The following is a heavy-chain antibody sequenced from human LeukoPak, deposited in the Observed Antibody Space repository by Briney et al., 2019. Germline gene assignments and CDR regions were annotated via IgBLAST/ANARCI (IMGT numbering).Heavy chain of an antibody. J-gene: IGHJ4*02. CDR3: AERGSTWSFDY. CDR1: GFTFSSYA. Sequence: GGSLRLSCAASGFTFSSYAMSWVRQAPGKGLEWVSVINGGGDTTYYADSVKGRFTISRDNSKNSLYLQMNSLRAEDTAVYYCAERGSTWSFDYWGQGTLVTVSS. CDR2: INGGGDTT. D-gene: IGHD6-13*01. V-gene: IGHV3-23*01.